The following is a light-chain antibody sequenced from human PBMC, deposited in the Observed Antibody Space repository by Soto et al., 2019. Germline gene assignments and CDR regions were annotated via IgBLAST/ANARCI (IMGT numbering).Light chain of an antibody. Sequence: QSVLTQPPSASGTPGQRVTISCSGSSSNIGSNYVYWYQQLPGTAPKHLIYRNNQRPSGVPDRFSGSTTGTSASLATSGLRSEDEADYYCAAWDDSLSGYVVFGGGTKVTVL. CDR1: SSNIGSNY. CDR3: AAWDDSLSGYVV. J-gene: IGLJ2*01. V-gene: IGLV1-47*01. CDR2: RNN.